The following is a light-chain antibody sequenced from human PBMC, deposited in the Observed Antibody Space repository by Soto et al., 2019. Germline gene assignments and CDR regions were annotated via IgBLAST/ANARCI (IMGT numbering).Light chain of an antibody. Sequence: DIQMTQSPSTLSASAGDRVTITCRASQTISSWLAWYQQKPGKAPKVLIYDASSLESGVPSRFSGSGSGTEFTLTISSLQPDDVATYYCQQYNSDPYTFGQGTKLEIK. CDR1: QTISSW. J-gene: IGKJ2*01. CDR3: QQYNSDPYT. V-gene: IGKV1-5*01. CDR2: DAS.